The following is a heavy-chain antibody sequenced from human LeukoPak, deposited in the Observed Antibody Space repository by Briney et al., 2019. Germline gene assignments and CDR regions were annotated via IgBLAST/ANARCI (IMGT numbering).Heavy chain of an antibody. Sequence: GGSLRLSCAASGFTVSSNYMSWVRQAPGKGLEWVSVIYSGGSTYYADSVKGRFTISRDNSKNTLYLQMNSLRAEDTAVYYCARDRLYSYGYLDAFDIWGQGTMVTVSS. CDR1: GFTVSSNY. CDR3: ARDRLYSYGYLDAFDI. V-gene: IGHV3-66*01. D-gene: IGHD5-18*01. CDR2: IYSGGST. J-gene: IGHJ3*02.